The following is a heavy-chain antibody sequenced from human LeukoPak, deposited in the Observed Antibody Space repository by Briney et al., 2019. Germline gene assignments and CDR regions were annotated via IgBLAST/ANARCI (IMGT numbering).Heavy chain of an antibody. CDR1: GFTFSSYS. Sequence: GGSLRLSCAASGFTFSSYSMNWVRQAPGNGLERASSISSSSSYIYYADSVKGRFTTSRDNAKNSLYLQMNSLRAEDTAVYYCARDGSWYDYWGQGTLVTVSS. V-gene: IGHV3-21*01. CDR2: ISSSSSYI. CDR3: ARDGSWYDY. J-gene: IGHJ4*02. D-gene: IGHD6-13*01.